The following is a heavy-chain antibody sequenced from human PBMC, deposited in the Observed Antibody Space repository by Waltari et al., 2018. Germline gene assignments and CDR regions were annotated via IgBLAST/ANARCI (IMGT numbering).Heavy chain of an antibody. CDR1: GGSLSSSSYY. Sequence: QLQLQESGPGLVKPSETLSLTCTVSGGSLSSSSYYWGWIRQPPGKGLEWIGSIYYSGSTYYNPSLKSRVTISVDTSKNQFSLKLSSVTAADTAVYYCAREGGSPLVGHYYMDVWGKGTTVTISS. CDR2: IYYSGST. V-gene: IGHV4-39*07. D-gene: IGHD1-26*01. CDR3: AREGGSPLVGHYYMDV. J-gene: IGHJ6*03.